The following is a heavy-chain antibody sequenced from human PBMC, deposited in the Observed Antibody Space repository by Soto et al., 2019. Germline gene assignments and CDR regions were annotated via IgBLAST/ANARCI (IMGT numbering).Heavy chain of an antibody. J-gene: IGHJ4*02. CDR1: GGSISSSTYY. V-gene: IGHV4-39*01. CDR3: ARRRADGSGRIFDY. D-gene: IGHD6-19*01. CDR2: IYYSGST. Sequence: SETLSLTCTVSGGSISSSTYYWGWIRQPPAKGLEWIGSIYYSGSTYYNPSLKSRVTISVDTSKNQFSLKVSSVTAADTAVYYCARRRADGSGRIFDYWGQGTLVTVSS.